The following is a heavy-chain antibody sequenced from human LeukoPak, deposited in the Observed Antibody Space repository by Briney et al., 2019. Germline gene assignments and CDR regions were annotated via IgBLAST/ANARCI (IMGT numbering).Heavy chain of an antibody. CDR2: IYYSGST. Sequence: SETLSLTCTVSGGSISSSSYYWGWIRQPPGKGLEWIGSIYYSGSTYYNPSLKSRVTISVDTSKSQFSLKLSSVTAADTAVYYCARHLYCSSTSCYAFDYWGQGTLVTVSS. V-gene: IGHV4-39*01. D-gene: IGHD2-2*01. CDR3: ARHLYCSSTSCYAFDY. J-gene: IGHJ4*02. CDR1: GGSISSSSYY.